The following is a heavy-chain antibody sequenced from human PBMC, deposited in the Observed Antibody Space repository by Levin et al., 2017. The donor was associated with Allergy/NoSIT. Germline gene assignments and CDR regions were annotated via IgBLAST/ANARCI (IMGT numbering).Heavy chain of an antibody. V-gene: IGHV4-59*01. Sequence: NPSETLSLTCTVSGGSISSYYWSWIRQPPGKGLEWIGYIYYSGSTNYNPSLKSRVTISVDTSKNQFSLKLSSVTAADTAVYYCARARNYYGSGSRHFDYWGQGTLVTVSS. CDR2: IYYSGST. J-gene: IGHJ4*02. CDR3: ARARNYYGSGSRHFDY. CDR1: GGSISSYY. D-gene: IGHD3-10*01.